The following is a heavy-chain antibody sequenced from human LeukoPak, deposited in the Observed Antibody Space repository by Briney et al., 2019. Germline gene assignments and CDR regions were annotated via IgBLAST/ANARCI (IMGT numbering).Heavy chain of an antibody. Sequence: SETLSLTCTVSGGSISSYYWSWIRQPPGKGLEGIGYIYYSGSTNYNPSLKSRVTISVDTSKNQFSLKLSSVTAADTAVYYCARLLGQQLPMYYYYYMDVWGKGTTVTVSS. CDR1: GGSISSYY. CDR3: ARLLGQQLPMYYYYYMDV. J-gene: IGHJ6*03. D-gene: IGHD6-13*01. V-gene: IGHV4-59*01. CDR2: IYYSGST.